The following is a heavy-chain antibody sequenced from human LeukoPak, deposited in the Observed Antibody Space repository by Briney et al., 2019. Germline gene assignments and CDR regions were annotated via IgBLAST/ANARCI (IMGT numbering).Heavy chain of an antibody. CDR2: ISAYNGNT. V-gene: IGHV1-18*01. Sequence: ASVKVSCKASGGTFSNYAISWVRQAPGQGLEWMGWISAYNGNTNYAQKLQGRVTMTTDTSTSTAYMELRSLRSDDTAVYYCARARSRTYYYGSGSYSYFDYWGQGTLVTVSS. D-gene: IGHD3-10*01. J-gene: IGHJ4*02. CDR1: GGTFSNYA. CDR3: ARARSRTYYYGSGSYSYFDY.